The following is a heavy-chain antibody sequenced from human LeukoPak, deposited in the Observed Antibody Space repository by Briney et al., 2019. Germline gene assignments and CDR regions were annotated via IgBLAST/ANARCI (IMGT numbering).Heavy chain of an antibody. CDR1: GFTFSAST. CDR3: TSYSGNY. CDR2: IRSKANSYAT. D-gene: IGHD2-15*01. V-gene: IGHV3-73*01. Sequence: GGCLRLSCTAPGFTFSASTLHWVRQASWKGLEWVGRIRSKANSYATAYAASVKGRFTISRDDSKSIAYLQMNSLKTEDTAVYYCTSYSGNYWGQGTLVTVSS. J-gene: IGHJ4*02.